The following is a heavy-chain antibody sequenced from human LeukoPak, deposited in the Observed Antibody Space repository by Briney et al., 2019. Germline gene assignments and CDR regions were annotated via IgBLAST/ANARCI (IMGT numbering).Heavy chain of an antibody. D-gene: IGHD4-17*01. CDR3: ATLYGDDAFDI. CDR1: GFTFSSYG. Sequence: PGGSLRLSCAASGFTFSSYGMHWVRQAPGKGLEWVAVISYDGSNKYYADSVKGRFTIYRDNSKNTLYLQMNSLRAEDTAVYYCATLYGDDAFDIWGQGTMVTVSS. CDR2: ISYDGSNK. J-gene: IGHJ3*02. V-gene: IGHV3-30*03.